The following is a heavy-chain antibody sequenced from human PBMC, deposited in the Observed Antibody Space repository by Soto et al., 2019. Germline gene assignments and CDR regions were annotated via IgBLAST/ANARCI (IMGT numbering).Heavy chain of an antibody. CDR1: GSTVSSYA. J-gene: IGHJ6*02. Sequence: RGSLRLSCAASGSTVSSYAMSWVRQAPGKRLEWVSAISGSGVSTYYSDSEKGRFTISRDNSRNTLYLPRNSLRADDTAVYYCGKVATGLFGFYYYYGMDVSGQVTT. D-gene: IGHD1-26*01. V-gene: IGHV3-23*01. CDR2: ISGSGVST. CDR3: GKVATGLFGFYYYYGMDV.